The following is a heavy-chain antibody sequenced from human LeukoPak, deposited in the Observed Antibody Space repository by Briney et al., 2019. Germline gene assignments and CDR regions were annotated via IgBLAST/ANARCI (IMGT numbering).Heavy chain of an antibody. Sequence: ASVKVSCKASTSTFTAYNIHWVRQAPGQGLEWMGWINPNSGGTKYAQKFQGRVTMTRDTSINSAYMELSRLRSDDTAIYYCARDWAWTYYFDYWGQGTLVTVSS. CDR3: ARDWAWTYYFDY. CDR1: TSTFTAYN. D-gene: IGHD1-1*01. V-gene: IGHV1-2*02. CDR2: INPNSGGT. J-gene: IGHJ4*02.